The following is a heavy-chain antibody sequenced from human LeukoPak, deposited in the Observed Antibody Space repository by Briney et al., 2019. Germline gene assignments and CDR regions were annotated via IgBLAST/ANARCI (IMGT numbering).Heavy chain of an antibody. CDR1: GGSINSSSYY. CDR2: IYYSGSI. D-gene: IGHD5-18*01. Sequence: SETLSLTCTVSGGSINSSSYYWGWIRQPPGKGLEWIGSIYYSGSIYYNPSLKSRVTISVDTSKKQFSLKLSSVTAADTAVYYCARDGLWIQNAFDIWGQGTMVTVSS. CDR3: ARDGLWIQNAFDI. V-gene: IGHV4-39*07. J-gene: IGHJ3*02.